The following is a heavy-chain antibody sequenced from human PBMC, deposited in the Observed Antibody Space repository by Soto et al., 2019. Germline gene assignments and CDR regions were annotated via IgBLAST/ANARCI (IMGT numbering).Heavy chain of an antibody. V-gene: IGHV4-61*01. D-gene: IGHD5-12*01. CDR2: IYYSGST. CDR3: ASSPYSGYARRFIWFDP. J-gene: IGHJ5*02. Sequence: SETLSHTCPVSDGSGSSGSYYWSWIRQPPGKGLEWIGYIYYSGSTNYNPSLKSRVTISVDTSKNQFSLKLSSVTAADTAVYYCASSPYSGYARRFIWFDPWGQGTLVTVSS. CDR1: DGSGSSGSYY.